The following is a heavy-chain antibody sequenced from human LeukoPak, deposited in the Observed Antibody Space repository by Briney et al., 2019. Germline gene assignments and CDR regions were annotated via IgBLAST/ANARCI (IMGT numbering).Heavy chain of an antibody. CDR3: ARDLSGIAGYTYGRGIDY. J-gene: IGHJ4*02. CDR2: ISGSGGST. V-gene: IGHV3-48*03. D-gene: IGHD5-18*01. CDR1: GFTFSSYE. Sequence: GGSLRLSCAASGFTFSSYEMNWVRQAPGKGLEWVSAISGSGGSTYYADSVKGRFTISRDNAKTSLYLQMNSLRAEDTAVYYCARDLSGIAGYTYGRGIDYWGQGTLVTVSS.